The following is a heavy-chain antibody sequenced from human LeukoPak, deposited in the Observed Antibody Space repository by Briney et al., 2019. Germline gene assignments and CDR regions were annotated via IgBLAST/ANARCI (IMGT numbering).Heavy chain of an antibody. V-gene: IGHV1-46*03. D-gene: IGHD1-20*01. CDR1: GYTFTTYY. J-gene: IGHJ4*02. CDR2: INPSGGST. Sequence: GASVKVSCKASGYTFTTYYIHWVRQAPGQGLEWMGVINPSGGSTTYAQMFQGRVTMTRDTSTSTVYMDLSSLRSEDTAVYYCANNWNFDNWGQGTLVTVSS. CDR3: ANNWNFDN.